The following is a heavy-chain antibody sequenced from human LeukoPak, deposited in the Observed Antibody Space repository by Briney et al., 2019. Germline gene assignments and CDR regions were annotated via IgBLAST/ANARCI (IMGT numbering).Heavy chain of an antibody. CDR1: GFSFSDYG. CDR3: ARPLARYNSYYVDY. CDR2: ISNDGTNK. Sequence: PGGPLRLSCEASGFSFSDYGMLWVRQSPGKGLECVALISNDGTNKFYVDPVKGRFPISRDNSKNTLYLQMDSLRTEDSAVYYCARPLARYNSYYVDYWGQGTLVTVSS. V-gene: IGHV3-30*03. J-gene: IGHJ4*02. D-gene: IGHD3-16*02.